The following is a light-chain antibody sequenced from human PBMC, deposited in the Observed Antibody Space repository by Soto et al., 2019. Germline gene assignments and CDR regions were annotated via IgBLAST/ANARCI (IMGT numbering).Light chain of an antibody. CDR2: GAS. CDR3: QQYGSSPLT. J-gene: IGKJ4*01. Sequence: EIVMTQSPATQSVSPGERATLSCRASQSVSSNLAWYQQKPGQAPRLLIYGASSRATGIPDRFSGSGSGTDFALTISRLEHEDFAVYYCQQYGSSPLTFGGGTKVDIK. CDR1: QSVSSN. V-gene: IGKV3-20*01.